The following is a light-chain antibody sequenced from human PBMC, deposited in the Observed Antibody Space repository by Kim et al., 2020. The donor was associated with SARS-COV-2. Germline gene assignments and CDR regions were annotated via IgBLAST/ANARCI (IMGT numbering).Light chain of an antibody. J-gene: IGKJ4*01. CDR1: PRVRSY. V-gene: IGKV3-11*01. CDR3: QQRSNWPPLT. Sequence: FFPPSPAPLSLSPGERAPLSGRASPRVRSYLAWYPQTPGQAPRLLLYDASHRATGLPARFSGRGSGTDFTLPLSSLEPADFAVYYCQQRSNWPPLTCGGGTKVDIK. CDR2: DAS.